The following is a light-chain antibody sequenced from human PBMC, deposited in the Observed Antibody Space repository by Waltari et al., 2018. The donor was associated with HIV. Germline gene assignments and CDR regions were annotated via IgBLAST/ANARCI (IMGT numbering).Light chain of an antibody. CDR2: DVT. V-gene: IGLV2-14*03. Sequence: QSALTQPASVSGSPGQSITVSCTGTSSDVGGYNYVSWYQQHPGKDPELMISDVTYRPAGVANRFAGSKAGNTASLTISGLQAEDEADYYCISYTSSSTLVFGGETKVTVL. CDR1: SSDVGGYNY. J-gene: IGLJ2*01. CDR3: ISYTSSSTLV.